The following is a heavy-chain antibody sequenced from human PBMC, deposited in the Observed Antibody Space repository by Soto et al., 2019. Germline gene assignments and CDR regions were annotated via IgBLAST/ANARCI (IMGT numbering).Heavy chain of an antibody. CDR3: ARDIRGTMVRGHYGMDV. J-gene: IGHJ6*02. D-gene: IGHD3-10*01. V-gene: IGHV1-18*01. CDR2: ISAYNGNT. CDR1: GYTFTSYG. Sequence: QVQLVQSGAEVKKPGASVKVSCKASGYTFTSYGISWVRQAPGQGLEWMGWISAYNGNTNYAQKHQGRVTMTTDTYTSTADMELRSLRSDDTAVYYCARDIRGTMVRGHYGMDVWGQGTTVTVSS.